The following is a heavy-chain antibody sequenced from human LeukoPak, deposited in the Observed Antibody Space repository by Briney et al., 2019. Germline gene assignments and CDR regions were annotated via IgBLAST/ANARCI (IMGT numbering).Heavy chain of an antibody. J-gene: IGHJ5*02. CDR3: ARGRIVVVPAAIVWFDP. Sequence: SETLSLTCTVSGGSISSYYWSWIRQPPGKGLEWIGYIYYSGSTNYNPSLKSRVTISVDTSKNQFSLELSSVTAADTAVYYCARGRIVVVPAAIVWFDPWGQGTLVTVSS. CDR2: IYYSGST. CDR1: GGSISSYY. D-gene: IGHD2-2*01. V-gene: IGHV4-59*12.